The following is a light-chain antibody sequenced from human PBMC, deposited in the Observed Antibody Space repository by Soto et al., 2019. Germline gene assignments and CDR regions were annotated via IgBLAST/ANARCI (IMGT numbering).Light chain of an antibody. CDR1: QSVSSDY. Sequence: EIVLTQSPGTLSLSPGERATLSCRASQSVSSDYLAWYQQKPGQAPRLLIYGASSRATVIPDRFSGSGSGTDFTLTISRLEPEDFAVYYCQQYGSSPLTFRGGTKVEIK. J-gene: IGKJ4*01. CDR2: GAS. V-gene: IGKV3-20*01. CDR3: QQYGSSPLT.